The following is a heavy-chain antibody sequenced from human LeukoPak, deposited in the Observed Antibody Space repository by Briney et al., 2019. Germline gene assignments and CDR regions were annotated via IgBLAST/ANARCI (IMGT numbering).Heavy chain of an antibody. J-gene: IGHJ4*02. CDR2: ISGSGGST. V-gene: IGHV3-23*01. CDR3: AKDRNYYDSSGYYLGGGYFDY. Sequence: PGGSLRLSCAASGFTFSSYAMSWVRQAPGKGLEWVSAISGSGGSTYYADSVKGRFTISRDNSKNTLYLQMNSLRAEDTAVYYCAKDRNYYDSSGYYLGGGYFDYWSQGTLVTVSS. D-gene: IGHD3-22*01. CDR1: GFTFSSYA.